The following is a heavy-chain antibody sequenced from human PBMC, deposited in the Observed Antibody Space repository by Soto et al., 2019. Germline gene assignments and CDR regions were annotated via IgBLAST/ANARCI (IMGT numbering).Heavy chain of an antibody. D-gene: IGHD6-6*01. CDR3: ARAGIAARPHKPFNWFVP. Sequence: GFEWMGWISAYNGNTNYAQKLQGRVTMTTDTSTSTAYMELRSLRSDDTAVYYCARAGIAARPHKPFNWFVPSGQRTLVTVSS. J-gene: IGHJ5*02. V-gene: IGHV1-18*01. CDR2: ISAYNGNT.